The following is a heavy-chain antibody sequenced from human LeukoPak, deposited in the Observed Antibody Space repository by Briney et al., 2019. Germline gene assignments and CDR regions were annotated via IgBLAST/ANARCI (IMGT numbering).Heavy chain of an antibody. CDR3: ATRTMGYTYYYGGMDV. J-gene: IGHJ6*02. V-gene: IGHV3-30*03. D-gene: IGHD3-10*01. CDR2: ISYDGSNK. Sequence: GRSLRLSCAASGFTFSSYGMHWVRQAPGKGLEWVAVISYDGSNKYYADSVKGRFTISRDNSKNTLYLQMNSLRAEDTAVYYCATRTMGYTYYYGGMDVWGQGTTVTVSS. CDR1: GFTFSSYG.